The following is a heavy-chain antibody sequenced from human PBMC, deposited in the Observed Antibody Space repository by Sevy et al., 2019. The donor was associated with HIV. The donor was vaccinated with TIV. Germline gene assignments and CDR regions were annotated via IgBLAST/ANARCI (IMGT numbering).Heavy chain of an antibody. Sequence: GGSLGLSCVASGFTFSSYGMSWVRQAPGEGLECVSDISGSGGSTYYADSVRGRFTISRDNSKNTLYLQMNSLRADDTAVYYCAKETIRGTYNWFDPWGQGTLVTVSS. J-gene: IGHJ5*02. CDR1: GFTFSSYG. CDR3: AKETIRGTYNWFDP. CDR2: ISGSGGST. V-gene: IGHV3-23*01. D-gene: IGHD3-10*01.